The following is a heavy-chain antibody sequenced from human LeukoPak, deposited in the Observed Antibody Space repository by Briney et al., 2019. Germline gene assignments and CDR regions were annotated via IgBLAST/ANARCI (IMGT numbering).Heavy chain of an antibody. D-gene: IGHD3-22*01. CDR2: ISSSSSTI. J-gene: IGHJ5*02. Sequence: GGSLRLSCAASGFTFSSYSMNWVRQAPGKGLEGVSYISSSSSTIYYADSGKGRFTISRDNAKNSLYLQMNSLRAEDTAVYYCARDPYDSSGYYSSWFDPWGQGTLVTVSS. CDR1: GFTFSSYS. V-gene: IGHV3-48*04. CDR3: ARDPYDSSGYYSSWFDP.